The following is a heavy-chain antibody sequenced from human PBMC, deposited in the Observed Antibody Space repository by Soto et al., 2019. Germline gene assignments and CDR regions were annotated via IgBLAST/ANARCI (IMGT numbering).Heavy chain of an antibody. CDR3: ARGLVGLWSPFDY. J-gene: IGHJ4*02. V-gene: IGHV3-30*14. CDR2: MSYDGSDK. D-gene: IGHD3-10*01. CDR1: GFTFTNYA. Sequence: GGSLRLSCAASGFTFTNYAIHWVRQAPGKGLEWVAVMSYDGSDKYYSDSVKGRFIISRDNSKNTLYLQVNSLRPEDTAVYYCARGLVGLWSPFDYWGQGTLVTVSS.